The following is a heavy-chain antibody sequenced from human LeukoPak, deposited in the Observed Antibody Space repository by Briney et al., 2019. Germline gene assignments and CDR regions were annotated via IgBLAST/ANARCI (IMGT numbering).Heavy chain of an antibody. Sequence: SKTLSLTCTVSGGSISSGGYYWSWIRQHPGKGLEWIGYIYYSGSTYYNPSLKSRVTISVDTSKNQFSLKLSSVTAADTAVYYCARADYYDSSGYYYRSSDFDYWGQGTLVTVSS. CDR2: IYYSGST. CDR3: ARADYYDSSGYYYRSSDFDY. D-gene: IGHD3-22*01. V-gene: IGHV4-31*03. CDR1: GGSISSGGYY. J-gene: IGHJ4*02.